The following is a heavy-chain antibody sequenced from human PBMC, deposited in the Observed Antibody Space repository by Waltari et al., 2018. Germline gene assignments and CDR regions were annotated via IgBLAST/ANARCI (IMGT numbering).Heavy chain of an antibody. Sequence: QLQLQESGPRLVKPAETLSLTCTGSGDSVSSGPYFWAWIRQPPGKGLEWLGSMFYSGTTYHNSSLKSRVTISVDTSKNQVSLQLKSVTAADTAVYFCARDRSGTINSFDPWGRGTLVTVSS. CDR1: GDSVSSGPYF. CDR2: MFYSGTT. D-gene: IGHD1-26*01. J-gene: IGHJ5*02. CDR3: ARDRSGTINSFDP. V-gene: IGHV4-39*07.